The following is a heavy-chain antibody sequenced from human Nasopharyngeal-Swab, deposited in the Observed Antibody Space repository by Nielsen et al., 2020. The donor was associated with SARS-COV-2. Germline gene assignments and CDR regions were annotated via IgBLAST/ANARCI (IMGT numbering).Heavy chain of an antibody. CDR2: ISGSGGST. Sequence: WIRQPPGKGLEWVSAISGSGGSTYYADSVKGRFTISRDNSKNTLYLQMNSLRAEDTAVYYCAKDFEWGVAVPAAIGAFDIWGQGTMVTVS. CDR3: AKDFEWGVAVPAAIGAFDI. J-gene: IGHJ3*02. D-gene: IGHD2-2*01. V-gene: IGHV3-23*01.